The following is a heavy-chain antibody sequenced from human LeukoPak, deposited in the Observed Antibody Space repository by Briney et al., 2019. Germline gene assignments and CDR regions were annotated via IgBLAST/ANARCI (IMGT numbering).Heavy chain of an antibody. Sequence: SETLSLTCTVSGGSISSSSYYWGWIRQPPGKGLEWIGSIYYSGNTYHSPSLMSRVTISVDTSKNQFSLKLSSVTAADTAVYYCARHRSYYDSSGYYYLTYNWFDPWGQGTLVTVSS. CDR3: ARHRSYYDSSGYYYLTYNWFDP. J-gene: IGHJ5*02. D-gene: IGHD3-22*01. CDR2: IYYSGNT. V-gene: IGHV4-39*07. CDR1: GGSISSSSYY.